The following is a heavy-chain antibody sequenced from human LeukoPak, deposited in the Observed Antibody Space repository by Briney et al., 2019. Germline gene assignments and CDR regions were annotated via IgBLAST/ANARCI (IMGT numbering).Heavy chain of an antibody. CDR3: ASPRSDIVVVPAASNYYYGMDV. D-gene: IGHD2-2*01. J-gene: IGHJ6*02. CDR1: GGTFSSYA. Sequence: SVKVSCKASGGTFSSYAISWVRQAPGQGLEWMGRIIPILGIANYAQKFQGRVTITADKSTSTAYMELSSLRSEDTAVYYCASPRSDIVVVPAASNYYYGMDVWGQGTTVTVSS. CDR2: IIPILGIA. V-gene: IGHV1-69*04.